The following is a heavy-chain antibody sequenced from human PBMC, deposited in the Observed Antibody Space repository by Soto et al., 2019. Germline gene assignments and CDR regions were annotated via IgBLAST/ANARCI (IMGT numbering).Heavy chain of an antibody. D-gene: IGHD6-13*01. Sequence: PGESLKISCKGSGYSFTSYWISCVRQMPGKGLEWMGRIDPSDSYTNYSPSFQGHVTITDDKSISTSYLQWSSLKASDTAMYYCARHSTGYSSSWYEYYYGMDVCGQGTTATASS. CDR2: IDPSDSYT. CDR3: ARHSTGYSSSWYEYYYGMDV. V-gene: IGHV5-10-1*01. CDR1: GYSFTSYW. J-gene: IGHJ6*02.